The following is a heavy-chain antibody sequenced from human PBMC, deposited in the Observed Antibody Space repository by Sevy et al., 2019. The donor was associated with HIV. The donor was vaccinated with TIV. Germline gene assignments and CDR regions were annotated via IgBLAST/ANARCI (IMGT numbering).Heavy chain of an antibody. V-gene: IGHV3-7*04. CDR2: IKQDGSEK. D-gene: IGHD3-10*01. CDR3: AMEIYGSGSYYNVGGNWFDP. Sequence: GGSLRLSCAASGFSFSSYWMSWVRQAPGKGLEWVANIKQDGSEKYYVESVKGRFTISRDNTKNSLFLQMNSLRAEDMAVYFCAMEIYGSGSYYNVGGNWFDPWGQGTLVTVSS. CDR1: GFSFSSYW. J-gene: IGHJ5*02.